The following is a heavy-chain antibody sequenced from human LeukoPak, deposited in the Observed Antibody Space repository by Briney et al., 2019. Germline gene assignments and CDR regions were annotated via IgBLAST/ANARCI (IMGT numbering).Heavy chain of an antibody. D-gene: IGHD1-26*01. CDR2: IYDSGST. CDR3: ASEKWGPGYYFDY. V-gene: IGHV4-39*01. J-gene: IGHJ4*02. Sequence: SETLSLTCTVSGGSISSSSYYWGWIRQAPGKGLEWIGSIYDSGSTYFNPSLKSRVTISVDTSKNQFSVKLSSVAAADAAMYYCASEKWGPGYYFDYWGQGTLVTVSS. CDR1: GGSISSSSYY.